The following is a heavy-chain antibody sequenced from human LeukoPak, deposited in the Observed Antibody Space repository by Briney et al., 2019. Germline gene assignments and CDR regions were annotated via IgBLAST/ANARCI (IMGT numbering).Heavy chain of an antibody. CDR2: ISVYNGNI. D-gene: IGHD3-3*01. Sequence: ASVKVCCKASGYTFTSYGITWVRQAPGQGLEWMGWISVYNGNINYAQKLQGRVTMTTDKSTSTAYMELRSLRSDDTAVYYCARTNYDFWSGYYDHWFDPWGQGTLVTVSS. CDR3: ARTNYDFWSGYYDHWFDP. V-gene: IGHV1-18*01. J-gene: IGHJ5*02. CDR1: GYTFTSYG.